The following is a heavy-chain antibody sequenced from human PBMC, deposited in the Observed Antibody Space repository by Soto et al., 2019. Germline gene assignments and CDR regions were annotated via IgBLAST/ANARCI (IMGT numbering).Heavy chain of an antibody. CDR2: IYYSGST. D-gene: IGHD2-21*02. V-gene: IGHV4-31*03. CDR1: GGSLSSGGYY. J-gene: IGHJ4*02. Sequence: SETLSLTCTVSGGSLSSGGYYWSWIRQHPGKGLEWIGYIYYSGSTYYNPSLKSRVTISVDTSKNQFSLKLSSVTAADTAVYYSARADKRGDSDFDYWGQGTLVPVSS. CDR3: ARADKRGDSDFDY.